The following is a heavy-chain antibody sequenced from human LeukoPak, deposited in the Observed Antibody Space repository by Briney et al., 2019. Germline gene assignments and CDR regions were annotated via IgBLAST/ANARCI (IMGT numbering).Heavy chain of an antibody. D-gene: IGHD6-19*01. CDR2: ISGSGGST. CDR1: GFTFSSYA. J-gene: IGHJ4*02. V-gene: IGHV3-23*01. Sequence: QTGGSLRLPCAASGFTFSSYAMSWVRQAPGKGLEWVSAISGSGGSTYYADSVKGRFTISRDNSKNTLYLQMNSLRAEDTAVYYCAKMVWQWLPPDRYYFDYWGQGTLVTVSS. CDR3: AKMVWQWLPPDRYYFDY.